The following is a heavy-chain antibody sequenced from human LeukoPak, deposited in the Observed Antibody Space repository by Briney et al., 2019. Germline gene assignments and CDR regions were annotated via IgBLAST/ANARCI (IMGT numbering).Heavy chain of an antibody. D-gene: IGHD1-1*01. CDR2: ISSSGSTI. V-gene: IGHV3-11*01. J-gene: IGHJ4*02. Sequence: GGSLRLSCAASGFTSSDYYMSWIRQAPGKGLEWVSYISSSGSTIYYADSVKGRFTISRDNAKNSLYLQMNSLRAEDTAVYYCARAPDWNPYFDYWGQGTLVTVSS. CDR1: GFTSSDYY. CDR3: ARAPDWNPYFDY.